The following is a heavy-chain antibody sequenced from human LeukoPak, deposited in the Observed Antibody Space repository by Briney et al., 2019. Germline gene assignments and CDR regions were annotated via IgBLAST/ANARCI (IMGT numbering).Heavy chain of an antibody. D-gene: IGHD3-22*01. CDR2: ISGSGGST. CDR1: GFTLSSYG. J-gene: IGHJ4*02. CDR3: AKGVNYYDSSDLDY. V-gene: IGHV3-23*01. Sequence: GGSLRLSCAASGFTLSSYGMSWVRQAPGKGLEWVSAISGSGGSTYYADSVKGRFTISRDNSKNTLYLQMNSLRAEDTAVYYCAKGVNYYDSSDLDYWGQGTLVTVSS.